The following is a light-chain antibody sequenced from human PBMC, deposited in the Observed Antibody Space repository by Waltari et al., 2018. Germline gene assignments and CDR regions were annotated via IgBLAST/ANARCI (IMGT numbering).Light chain of an antibody. CDR2: AAF. V-gene: IGKV1-17*01. CDR1: QGIRND. CDR3: LQHNTYPLT. J-gene: IGKJ4*01. Sequence: DIQMTQSPSSLSASVGDRVAIACRASQGIRNDLGWFQQKPGRAPKRLIYAAFRLQTGVPSRFSGSGFGTEFTLTISSLRPEDFAIYYCLQHNTYPLTFGGGTKVEV.